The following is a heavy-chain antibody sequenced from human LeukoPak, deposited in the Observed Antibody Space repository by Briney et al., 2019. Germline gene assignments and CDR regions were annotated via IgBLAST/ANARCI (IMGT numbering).Heavy chain of an antibody. Sequence: PGGYLRLSCAASGFTFDDYGMSWVRQAPGKGLEWVSGINWNGGSTGYADSVKGRFTISRDNAKNSLYLQMDSLRAEDTALYYCARAGSGYSYGYGNWYFDLWGRGTLVTVSS. V-gene: IGHV3-20*04. J-gene: IGHJ2*01. D-gene: IGHD5-18*01. CDR1: GFTFDDYG. CDR3: ARAGSGYSYGYGNWYFDL. CDR2: INWNGGST.